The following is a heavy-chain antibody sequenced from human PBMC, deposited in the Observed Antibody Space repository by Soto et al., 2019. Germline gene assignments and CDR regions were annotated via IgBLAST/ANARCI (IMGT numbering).Heavy chain of an antibody. Sequence: GGSLRLSCAASGFTFSSYAMSWVRQAPGKGLEWVSAISGSGGSTYYADSVKGRFTISRDNSKNTLYLQMNSLRAEDTAVYYCAKDYYYGSGYYYYGMDVWGQGTTVTVSS. D-gene: IGHD3-10*01. V-gene: IGHV3-23*01. CDR3: AKDYYYGSGYYYYGMDV. CDR2: ISGSGGST. CDR1: GFTFSSYA. J-gene: IGHJ6*02.